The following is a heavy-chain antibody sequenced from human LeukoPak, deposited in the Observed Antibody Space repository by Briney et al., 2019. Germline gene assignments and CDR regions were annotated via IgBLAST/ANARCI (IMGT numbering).Heavy chain of an antibody. D-gene: IGHD7-27*01. J-gene: IGHJ4*02. Sequence: PSETLSLTCAVYGGSFNGYYWSWIRQPPGKGLEWIGEIDHSGSTNYNPSLKSRVTISVDTSKNQFSLKLSSVTAADTAVYYCARGPHNWGRGKNSPTFDYWGQGTLVTVSS. CDR1: GGSFNGYY. CDR3: ARGPHNWGRGKNSPTFDY. V-gene: IGHV4-34*01. CDR2: IDHSGST.